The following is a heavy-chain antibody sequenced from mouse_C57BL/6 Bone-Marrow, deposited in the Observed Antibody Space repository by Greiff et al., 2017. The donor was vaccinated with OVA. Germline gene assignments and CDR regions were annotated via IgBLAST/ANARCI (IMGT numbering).Heavy chain of an antibody. CDR3: ARRNYYGSRYYFDY. CDR1: GYTFTSYW. J-gene: IGHJ2*01. V-gene: IGHV1-64*01. D-gene: IGHD1-1*01. Sequence: QVQLQQPGAELVKPGASVKLSCKASGYTFTSYWMHWVKQRPGQGLEWIGMIHPNSGSTNYNEKFKSKDTLTVDKSSSTAYMQLSSLTSEDSAVYYCARRNYYGSRYYFDYWGQGTTLTVSS. CDR2: IHPNSGST.